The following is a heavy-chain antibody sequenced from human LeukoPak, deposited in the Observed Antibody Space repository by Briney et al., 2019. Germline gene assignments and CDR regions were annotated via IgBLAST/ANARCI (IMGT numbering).Heavy chain of an antibody. CDR1: GFTFSSYA. V-gene: IGHV3-23*01. CDR2: ISGSGGST. J-gene: IGHJ4*02. Sequence: PGGSLRLSCAASGFTFSSYAMSWVRQAPGKGLEWVSGISGSGGSTYYADSVKGRFTISRDNSKSTLYLRMNSLRAEDTAVYYCARDRLGDYDHSGYYDKWGQGTLVTVSS. CDR3: ARDRLGDYDHSGYYDK. D-gene: IGHD3-22*01.